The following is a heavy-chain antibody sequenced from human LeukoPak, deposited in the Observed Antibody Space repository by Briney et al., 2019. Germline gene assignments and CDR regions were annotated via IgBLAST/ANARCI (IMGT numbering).Heavy chain of an antibody. CDR3: AKDHRYCSSTSCSKNWLDP. CDR1: GFTFSSYG. J-gene: IGHJ5*02. V-gene: IGHV3-23*01. CDR2: ISGSGGST. D-gene: IGHD2-2*01. Sequence: GGSLRLSCAAYGFTFSSYGMSWVRQAPGKGLEWVSAISGSGGSTYYADSVKGRFTISRDNSKNTLYLQMNSLRAEDTAVYYCAKDHRYCSSTSCSKNWLDPWGQGTLVTVSS.